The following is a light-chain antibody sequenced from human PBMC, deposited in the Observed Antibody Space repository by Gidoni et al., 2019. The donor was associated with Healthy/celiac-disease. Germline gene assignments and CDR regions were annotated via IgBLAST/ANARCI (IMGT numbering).Light chain of an antibody. J-gene: IGKJ1*01. CDR1: QSVSSY. V-gene: IGKV3-11*01. Sequence: EFVLTQSPATLSLSPGERATLSCRASQSVSSYLAWYQQKPGQAPRLLIYDASNRATGIPARFSGSGSGTDFTLTISSREPEDFAVYYCQQRSNWPRTFXHXTKVEIK. CDR2: DAS. CDR3: QQRSNWPRT.